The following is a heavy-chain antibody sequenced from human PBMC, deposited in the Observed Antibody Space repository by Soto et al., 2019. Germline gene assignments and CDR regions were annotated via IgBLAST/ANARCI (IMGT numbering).Heavy chain of an antibody. Sequence: GGSLRLSCAASGFTFSSYSMNWVRQAPGKGLEWVSSISSSSSYIYYADSVKGRFTISRDNAKNSLYLQMNSLRAEDTAVYYCARDLGDWGYYYYYGMDVWGQGTTVTVSS. D-gene: IGHD2-21*02. V-gene: IGHV3-21*01. CDR1: GFTFSSYS. CDR3: ARDLGDWGYYYYYGMDV. CDR2: ISSSSSYI. J-gene: IGHJ6*02.